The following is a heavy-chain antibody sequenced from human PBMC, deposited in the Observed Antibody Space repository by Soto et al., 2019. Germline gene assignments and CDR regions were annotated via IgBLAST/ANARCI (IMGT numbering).Heavy chain of an antibody. CDR3: AREPTTVVTVYYYGMDV. Sequence: HLGGSLRLSCAASGFTFSSYGMHWVRQAPGKGLEWVAVIWYDGSNKYYADSVKGRFTISRDNSKNTLYLQMNSLRAEDTAVYYCAREPTTVVTVYYYGMDVWGQGTTVTVSS. D-gene: IGHD4-17*01. J-gene: IGHJ6*02. CDR1: GFTFSSYG. CDR2: IWYDGSNK. V-gene: IGHV3-33*01.